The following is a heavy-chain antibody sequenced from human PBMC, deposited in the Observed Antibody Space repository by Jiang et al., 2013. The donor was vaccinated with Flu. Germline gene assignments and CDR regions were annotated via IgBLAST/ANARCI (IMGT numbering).Heavy chain of an antibody. CDR3: ARDSQSGAIDF. Sequence: VQLLESGGGFVQPGGSLRLSCVGSGLTLSSYEMNWVRQAPGKGLEWVSFINRGTTIYYADSVKGRFTISRDNAKNSLYLQMNSLRAEDTAVYYCARDSQSGAIDFWGQGTLVTVSS. V-gene: IGHV3-48*03. CDR2: INRGTTI. CDR1: GLTLSSYE. J-gene: IGHJ4*02. D-gene: IGHD4/OR15-4a*01.